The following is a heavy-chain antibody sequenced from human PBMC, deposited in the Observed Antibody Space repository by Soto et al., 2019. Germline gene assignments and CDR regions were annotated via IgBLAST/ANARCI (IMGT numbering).Heavy chain of an antibody. CDR3: ARSALTYSSSYFDY. V-gene: IGHV4-59*01. CDR1: GGSISSYY. CDR2: IYYSGST. Sequence: SETLSLTCTVSGGSISSYYRIWLRQPPGKGLEWIGYIYYSGSTNYNPSLKSRVTISVDTSKNQFSLKLSSVTAADTAVYYCARSALTYSSSYFDYWGQGTLVTVSS. J-gene: IGHJ4*02. D-gene: IGHD6-13*01.